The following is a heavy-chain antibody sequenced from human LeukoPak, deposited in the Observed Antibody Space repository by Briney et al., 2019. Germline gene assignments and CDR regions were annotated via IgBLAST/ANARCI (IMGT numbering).Heavy chain of an antibody. V-gene: IGHV1-69*04. CDR2: IIPIFGIA. D-gene: IGHD5-12*01. CDR1: GGTFSSYA. CDR3: ARADSGYDSNWFDP. Sequence: SVKVSCKASGGTFSSYAISWVRQAPGQGLDWMGRIIPIFGIANYAQKFQGRVTITADKSTSTAYMELSSLRSEDTAVYYCARADSGYDSNWFDPWGQGTLVTVSS. J-gene: IGHJ5*02.